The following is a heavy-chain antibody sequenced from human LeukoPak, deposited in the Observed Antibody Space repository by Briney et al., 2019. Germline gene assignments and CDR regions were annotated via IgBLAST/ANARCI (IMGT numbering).Heavy chain of an antibody. CDR2: ISGSGGST. D-gene: IGHD6-19*01. CDR1: GFTFSSYA. V-gene: IGHV3-23*01. CDR3: AKGTVSGWYDMQVLFDY. J-gene: IGHJ4*02. Sequence: PGGSLRLSCAASGFTFSSYAMSWVRQAPGKGLEWVSAISGSGGSTYYADSVKGRFTISRDNSKNTLYLQMNSLRAEDTAVYYCAKGTVSGWYDMQVLFDYWGQGTLVTVSS.